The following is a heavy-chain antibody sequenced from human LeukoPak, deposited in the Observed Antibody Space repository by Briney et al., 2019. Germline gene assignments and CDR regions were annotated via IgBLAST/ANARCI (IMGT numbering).Heavy chain of an antibody. CDR2: ISNSGGST. CDR3: AKETSSSFDY. D-gene: IGHD6-6*01. J-gene: IGHJ4*02. CDR1: GFTFSSYA. Sequence: GGSLRLSCAASGFTFSSYAMNWVRQAPGKGLEWISGISNSGGSTYYADSVKGRFTISRDNSKNTLYLQMNSLRAEDTAVYYCAKETSSSFDYWGQGTLVTVSS. V-gene: IGHV3-23*01.